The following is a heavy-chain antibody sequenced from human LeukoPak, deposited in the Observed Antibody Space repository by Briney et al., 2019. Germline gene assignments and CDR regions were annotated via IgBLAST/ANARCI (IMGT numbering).Heavy chain of an antibody. Sequence: SETLSLTCTVSGGSISSYYWSWIRQPPGKGLEWIGYIYYSGSTNYNPSLKSRVTISVDTSKNQFSLKLSSVTAADTAVYYCASISLVRGVMRYWGQGTLVTVSS. CDR2: IYYSGST. V-gene: IGHV4-59*01. CDR3: ASISLVRGVMRY. J-gene: IGHJ4*02. CDR1: GGSISSYY. D-gene: IGHD3-10*01.